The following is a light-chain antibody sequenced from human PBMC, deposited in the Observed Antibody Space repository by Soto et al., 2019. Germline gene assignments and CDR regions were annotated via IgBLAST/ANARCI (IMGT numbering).Light chain of an antibody. CDR1: SSNIGAGYD. Sequence: QAVVTQQPSVSGAPGQRVTISCTGSSSNIGAGYDVHWYQQLPGTAPKLLIYGNSNRPSGVPDRFSGSKSGTSASLAITGLQAEDEADYYCQSYDSSLSALFGGGTQLTVL. CDR3: QSYDSSLSAL. V-gene: IGLV1-40*01. J-gene: IGLJ2*01. CDR2: GNS.